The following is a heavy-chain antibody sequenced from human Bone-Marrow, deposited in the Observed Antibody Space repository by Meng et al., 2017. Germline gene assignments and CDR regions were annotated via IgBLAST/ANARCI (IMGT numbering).Heavy chain of an antibody. Sequence: ASVKVSCKPSGYNFPDYYIHWVRRAPGQGLEWMGRINPKSGDTLYAQKFQGRVSMTRDTSISTAYVELSGLTSDDTAVYYCARDEDISAAGYLFGDYWGHGTLVTVSS. CDR1: GYNFPDYY. V-gene: IGHV1-2*06. J-gene: IGHJ4*01. CDR2: INPKSGDT. D-gene: IGHD6-13*01. CDR3: ARDEDISAAGYLFGDY.